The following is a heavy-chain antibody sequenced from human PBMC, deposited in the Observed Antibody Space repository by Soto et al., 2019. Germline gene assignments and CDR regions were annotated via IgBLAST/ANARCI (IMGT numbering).Heavy chain of an antibody. D-gene: IGHD3-3*01. Sequence: EVQLVESGGGLVQPGGSLRLSCVASGFMFDSYAMNWVRQAPGKGLEWVSYISPGGDRIYYAESLKGRITISRDNFKNMLYLQMNSLSAEDTAVYYCAKHDFWTLYNTGLDSWGQGTLVTVSS. CDR2: ISPGGDRI. J-gene: IGHJ4*02. CDR3: AKHDFWTLYNTGLDS. V-gene: IGHV3-23*04. CDR1: GFMFDSYA.